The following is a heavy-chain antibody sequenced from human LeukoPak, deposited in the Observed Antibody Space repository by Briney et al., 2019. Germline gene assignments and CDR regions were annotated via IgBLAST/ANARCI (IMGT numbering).Heavy chain of an antibody. CDR2: IYSGGST. CDR1: GFTVSSNY. Sequence: GGSLRLSCAASGFTVSSNYMSWVRQAPGKGLEWVSVIYSGGSTYYADSVKGRFTISRDNSKNTLYLQMNSLRAEDTAVYYCAKDSRRGSYYDSSGYTDYWGQGTLVTVSS. CDR3: AKDSRRGSYYDSSGYTDY. J-gene: IGHJ4*02. D-gene: IGHD3-22*01. V-gene: IGHV3-53*01.